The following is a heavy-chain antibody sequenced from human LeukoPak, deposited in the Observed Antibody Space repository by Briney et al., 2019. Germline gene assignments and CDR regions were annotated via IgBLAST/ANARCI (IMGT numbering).Heavy chain of an antibody. CDR3: ARLPMAVTPHVDY. V-gene: IGHV4-59*11. D-gene: IGHD2-21*02. Sequence: GSLRLSCAASGFTFGSHSMGWVRQAPGKGLEWIGFMYYSGTTNYNPSLKSRVTISLGMSKNQFSLKLSSVTAADTAVYYCARLPMAVTPHVDYWGQGTLVTVSS. J-gene: IGHJ4*02. CDR1: GFTFGSHS. CDR2: MYYSGTT.